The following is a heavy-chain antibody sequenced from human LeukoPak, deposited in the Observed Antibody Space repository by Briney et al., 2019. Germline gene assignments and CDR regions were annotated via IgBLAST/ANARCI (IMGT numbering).Heavy chain of an antibody. CDR1: GGSISSGGYC. D-gene: IGHD2-15*01. CDR3: ARDRRAFCCGSSCYSKLDAFDI. CDR2: VDYRGSH. Sequence: PAETLSLTRAVSGGSISSGGYCWSWVPQPPGKGREWIGYVDYRGSHYYNPSLKSPVTISVDTSKNQFSLNLSSVTAADTAVYYCARDRRAFCCGSSCYSKLDAFDIWGQGTMVTVSS. J-gene: IGHJ3*02. V-gene: IGHV4-30-4*07.